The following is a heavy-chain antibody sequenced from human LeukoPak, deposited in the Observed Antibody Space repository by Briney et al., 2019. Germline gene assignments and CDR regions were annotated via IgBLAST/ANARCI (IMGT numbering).Heavy chain of an antibody. V-gene: IGHV3-43*01. CDR3: ASGGGIGYFDY. Sequence: GGSLRLSCAASGFTFDDYTMHWVRQAPGKGLEWVSLISWDGGSTYYADSVKGRFTISRDNSKNSLYLQMNSLRTEDTALYYCASGGGIGYFDYWGQGTLVTVSS. J-gene: IGHJ4*02. CDR1: GFTFDDYT. CDR2: ISWDGGST. D-gene: IGHD3-16*01.